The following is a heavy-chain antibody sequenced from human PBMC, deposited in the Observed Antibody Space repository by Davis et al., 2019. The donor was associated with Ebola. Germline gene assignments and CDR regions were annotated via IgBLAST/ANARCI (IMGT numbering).Heavy chain of an antibody. CDR1: GFTVSSNY. J-gene: IGHJ6*04. CDR3: AKSGLSFGVVKYHYGMDV. D-gene: IGHD3-3*01. V-gene: IGHV3-53*01. Sequence: GESLKISCAASGFTVSSNYMSWVRQAPGKGLEWVSVIYSGGSTYYADSVKGRFTISRDNSKNTLYLQMNSLRAEDTAVYYCAKSGLSFGVVKYHYGMDVWGKGTTVIVSS. CDR2: IYSGGST.